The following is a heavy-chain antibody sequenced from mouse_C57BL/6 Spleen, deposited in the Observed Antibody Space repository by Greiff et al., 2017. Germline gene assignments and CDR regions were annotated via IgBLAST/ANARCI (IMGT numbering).Heavy chain of an antibody. CDR2: IDPSDSYT. CDR1: GYTFTSYW. J-gene: IGHJ2*01. CDR3: ARRSYGYFDY. D-gene: IGHD1-1*01. Sequence: QVQLQQPGAELVMPGASVKLSCKASGYTFTSYWMHWVKQRPGQGLEWIGEIDPSDSYTNYNQKFKGKSTLTVDKSSSTAYMQLSSLTSEDSAVYYCARRSYGYFDYWGQGTTLTVSS. V-gene: IGHV1-69*01.